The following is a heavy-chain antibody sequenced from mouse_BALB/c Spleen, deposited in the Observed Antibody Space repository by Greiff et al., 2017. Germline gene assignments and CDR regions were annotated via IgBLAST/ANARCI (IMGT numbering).Heavy chain of an antibody. CDR3: GRKENGNYGAMDY. CDR1: GFSLTSYG. CDR2: IWSGGST. D-gene: IGHD2-1*01. Sequence: VKVVESGPGLVQPSQSLSITCTVSGFSLTSYGVHWVRQSPGKGLEWLGVIWSGGSTDYNAAFISRLSISKDNSKSQVFFKMNSLQADDTAIYYCGRKENGNYGAMDYWGQGTSVTVSS. J-gene: IGHJ4*01. V-gene: IGHV2-4-1*01.